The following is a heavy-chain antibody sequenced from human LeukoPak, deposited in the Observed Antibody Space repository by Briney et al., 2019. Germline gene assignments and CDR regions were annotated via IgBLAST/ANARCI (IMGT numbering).Heavy chain of an antibody. CDR2: IGTAGDT. D-gene: IGHD6-13*01. V-gene: IGHV3-13*01. CDR3: ARDLSAGYNSNWYDY. CDR1: GFTFSNYD. Sequence: GGSLRLSCAASGFTFSNYDMHWLRQATGKGLEWVSAIGTAGDTYYPGSVKGRFTISRENAKNSLYLQMNSLRAEDTAVYYCARDLSAGYNSNWYDYWGQGTLVTVSS. J-gene: IGHJ5*01.